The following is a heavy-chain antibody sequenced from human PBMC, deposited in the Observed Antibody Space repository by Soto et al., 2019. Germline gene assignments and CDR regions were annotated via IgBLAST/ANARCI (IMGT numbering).Heavy chain of an antibody. CDR2: IYHSGST. V-gene: IGHV4-30-2*01. CDR1: GGSISRGGYS. CDR3: ARVIGYYDSSGTLDY. Sequence: SETLSLTCAVSGGSISRGGYSWSWIRQAPGKGLEWIGYIYHSGSTYYNPSLKSRVTISVDRSKNQFSLKLSSVTAADTAVYYCARVIGYYDSSGTLDYWGQGTLVTVSS. D-gene: IGHD3-22*01. J-gene: IGHJ4*02.